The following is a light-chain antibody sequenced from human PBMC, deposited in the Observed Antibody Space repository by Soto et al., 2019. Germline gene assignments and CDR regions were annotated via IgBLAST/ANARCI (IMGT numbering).Light chain of an antibody. CDR2: EVS. CDR1: SSDVGGYNY. V-gene: IGLV2-8*01. Sequence: QSALTQHPSASGSPGQSVTISCTGTSSDVGGYNYVSWCQQHPGKAPKLMIFEVSKRPSGVPDRFSGSKSGNTASLTVSGLQAEDEADYYCSSYAGSNNVLFGGGTKLTVL. CDR3: SSYAGSNNVL. J-gene: IGLJ2*01.